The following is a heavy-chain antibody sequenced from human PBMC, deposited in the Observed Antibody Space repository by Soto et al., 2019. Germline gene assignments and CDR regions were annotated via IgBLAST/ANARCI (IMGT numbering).Heavy chain of an antibody. CDR2: ISSSSSTI. V-gene: IGHV3-48*02. CDR1: GFTFSSYS. Sequence: GGSLRLSCAASGFTFSSYSMNWVRQAPGKGLEWVSYISSSSSTIYYADSVKGRFTISRDNAKNSLYLQMNSLRDEDTAVYYCARDPLDYCSGGSCYSFWGQGTLVTVSS. CDR3: ARDPLDYCSGGSCYSF. J-gene: IGHJ4*02. D-gene: IGHD2-15*01.